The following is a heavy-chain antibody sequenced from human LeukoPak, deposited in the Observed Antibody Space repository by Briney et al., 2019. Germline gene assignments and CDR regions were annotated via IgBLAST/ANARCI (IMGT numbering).Heavy chain of an antibody. Sequence: ASVKVSCKASGYTFTSYGISWVRQAPGQGLEWMGWISAYNGNTNYAQKLQGRVTMTTDTSTSTAYMELRSLRSDDTAVYYCATYCSSTSCYSLYGTDVWGQGTTVTVSS. D-gene: IGHD2-2*01. J-gene: IGHJ6*02. CDR2: ISAYNGNT. V-gene: IGHV1-18*01. CDR3: ATYCSSTSCYSLYGTDV. CDR1: GYTFTSYG.